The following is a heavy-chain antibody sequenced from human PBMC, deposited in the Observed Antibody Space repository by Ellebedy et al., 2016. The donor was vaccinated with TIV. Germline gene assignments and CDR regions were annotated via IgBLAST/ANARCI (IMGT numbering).Heavy chain of an antibody. CDR2: ISSSGSTI. CDR3: AKDIAVAGTVICGWFDP. D-gene: IGHD6-19*01. V-gene: IGHV3-11*01. CDR1: GFTFSDYY. Sequence: GESLKISXAASGFTFSDYYMSWIRQAPGKGLEWVSYISSSGSTIYYADSVKGRFTISRDNAKNSLYLQMNSLRAEDTAVYYCAKDIAVAGTVICGWFDPWGQGTLVTVSS. J-gene: IGHJ5*02.